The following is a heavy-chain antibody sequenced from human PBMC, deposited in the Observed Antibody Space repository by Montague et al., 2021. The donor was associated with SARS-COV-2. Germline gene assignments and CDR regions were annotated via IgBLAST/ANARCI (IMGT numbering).Heavy chain of an antibody. J-gene: IGHJ6*02. Sequence: SETLSLTCAVSDGSISSPNWWSWVRQPPGEGLGWGGEIYYTGNTNYNPSLKSRVTIFKDKYNNHFSLQLSSVTAAYAAEYYCTGGGTYHYGMDVWGQGTTVAVSS. D-gene: IGHD3-16*01. CDR2: IYYTGNT. CDR3: TGGGTYHYGMDV. V-gene: IGHV4-4*02. CDR1: DGSISSPNW.